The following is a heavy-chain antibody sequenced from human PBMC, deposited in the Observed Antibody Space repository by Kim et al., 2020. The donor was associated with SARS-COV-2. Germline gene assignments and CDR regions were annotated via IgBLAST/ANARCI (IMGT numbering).Heavy chain of an antibody. D-gene: IGHD3-16*01. CDR3: AKDRLWGNDYFDS. Sequence: YDAGAVKGRFPISRDHSKNTLNLQMNSLRAGETAVYYCAKDRLWGNDYFDSWGQGTLVTVSS. J-gene: IGHJ4*02. V-gene: IGHV3-30*02.